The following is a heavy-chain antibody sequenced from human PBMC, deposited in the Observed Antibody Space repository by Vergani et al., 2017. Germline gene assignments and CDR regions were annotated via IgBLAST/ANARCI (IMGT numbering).Heavy chain of an antibody. CDR3: AKNSGWYRSYYFDY. V-gene: IGHV3-66*02. J-gene: IGHJ4*02. D-gene: IGHD6-19*01. Sequence: EVQLVESGGGLVQPGGSLRLSCAASGFTVSSNYMSWVRQAPGKGLEWVSVIYSGGSTYYADSVKGRFTISRDNSKNTLYLQMNSLRAEDTAVYYCAKNSGWYRSYYFDYWGQGTLVTVSS. CDR2: IYSGGST. CDR1: GFTVSSNY.